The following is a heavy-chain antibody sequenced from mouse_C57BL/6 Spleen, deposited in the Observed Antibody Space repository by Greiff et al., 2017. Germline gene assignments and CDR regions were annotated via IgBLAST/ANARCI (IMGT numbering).Heavy chain of an antibody. D-gene: IGHD2-4*01. Sequence: EVQLQRPGPELVKPGASLKISCKASGYPFTGYYLNWVKQSPEKSLEWIGEIKPSTGGTTYNQKFKAKATLTVYKSSSTAYMQLKSLTSEDSAVYYCARYYDYDGVYAMDYWGQGTSVTVSS. CDR1: GYPFTGYY. J-gene: IGHJ4*01. V-gene: IGHV1-42*01. CDR3: ARYYDYDGVYAMDY. CDR2: IKPSTGGT.